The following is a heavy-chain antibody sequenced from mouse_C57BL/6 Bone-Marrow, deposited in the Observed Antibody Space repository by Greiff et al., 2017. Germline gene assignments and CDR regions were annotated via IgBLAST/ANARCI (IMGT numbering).Heavy chain of an antibody. CDR3: SEYSAVYYWAYATVAHWYFDI. CDR2: GQGLEWIG. CDR1: YTFSRRVH. V-gene: IGHV1-87*01. J-gene: IGHJ1*03. Sequence: QVQLQQSGPELARPWASVKISCQAFYTFSRRVHFAIRDTNYWMQWVKQRPGQGLEWIGAIYPGNGTTSYNQKFKGKATLTADKSSSTAFMQLSSLTSEYSAVYYWAYATVAHWYFDIWGTGTTVTVTS. D-gene: IGHD1-1*01.